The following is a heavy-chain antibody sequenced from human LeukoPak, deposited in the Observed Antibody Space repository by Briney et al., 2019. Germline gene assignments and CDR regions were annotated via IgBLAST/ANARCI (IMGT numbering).Heavy chain of an antibody. J-gene: IGHJ3*02. Sequence: SQTLSLTCTVSGGSISSGGYYWSWIRQHPGKGLEWIGYIYYSGSTYYNPSLKSRVTISVDTSKNQFSLKLSSVTAADTAVYYCASLSWFGEKAFDIWGQGTMATVSS. CDR1: GGSISSGGYY. D-gene: IGHD3-10*01. CDR2: IYYSGST. V-gene: IGHV4-31*03. CDR3: ASLSWFGEKAFDI.